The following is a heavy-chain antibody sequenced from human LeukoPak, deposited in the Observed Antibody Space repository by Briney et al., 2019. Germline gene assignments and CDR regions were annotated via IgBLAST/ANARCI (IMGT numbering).Heavy chain of an antibody. CDR1: GFTFSGYS. CDR3: AKSYSGIYDNYFDY. J-gene: IGHJ4*02. Sequence: PGGSLRLSCAPSGFTFSGYSMNWVRQAPGKGLEWVSSISSTSNYIYHADSVKGRFTISRDNAKNSLYLQMNSLRAEDTALYYCAKSYSGIYDNYFDYWGQGTLVIVSS. D-gene: IGHD1-26*01. V-gene: IGHV3-21*04. CDR2: ISSTSNYI.